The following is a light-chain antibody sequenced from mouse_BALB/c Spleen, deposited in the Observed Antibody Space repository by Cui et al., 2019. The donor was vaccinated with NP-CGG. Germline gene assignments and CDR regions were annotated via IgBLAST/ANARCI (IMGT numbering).Light chain of an antibody. V-gene: IGLV1*01. CDR2: GTN. Sequence: VVTPESAPTTSPGETVTLTCRSSTGAVTTSNYANWVQEKPDHLFTGLIGGTNNRAPGAPARFSGSLIGDKAALTITRAQTEDEAIYFCALWYSNHWVFGGGTKLTVL. J-gene: IGLJ1*01. CDR3: ALWYSNHWV. CDR1: TGAVTTSNY.